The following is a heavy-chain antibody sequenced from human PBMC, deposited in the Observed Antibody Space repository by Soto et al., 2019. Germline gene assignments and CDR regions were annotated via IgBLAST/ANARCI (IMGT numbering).Heavy chain of an antibody. CDR1: GFTFSSYS. J-gene: IGHJ6*02. Sequence: EVQLVESGGGLVKPGGSLRLSCAASGFTFSSYSMNWVRQAPGKGLEWVSSISSSSSYIYYADSVKGRFTISRDNAKNSLYLQMNSLRAEDTAVYYCARGRGAAGTDSVPYSGMDVWGQGTTVTVSS. V-gene: IGHV3-21*01. CDR2: ISSSSSYI. D-gene: IGHD6-13*01. CDR3: ARGRGAAGTDSVPYSGMDV.